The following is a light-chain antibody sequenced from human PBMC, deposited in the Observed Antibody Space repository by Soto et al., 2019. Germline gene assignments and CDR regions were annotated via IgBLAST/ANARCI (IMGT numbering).Light chain of an antibody. CDR1: SSDVGGYNY. CDR2: EVS. CDR3: SSYAGSNNLV. Sequence: QSALTQPPSASGSPRQSVTISCTGTSSDVGGYNYVSWYQQHPGKAPKLMIYEVSKRPSGVPDRFSGSKSGNTASLTVSGLQAEDEADYYCSSYAGSNNLVFGGGTKLIVL. J-gene: IGLJ2*01. V-gene: IGLV2-8*01.